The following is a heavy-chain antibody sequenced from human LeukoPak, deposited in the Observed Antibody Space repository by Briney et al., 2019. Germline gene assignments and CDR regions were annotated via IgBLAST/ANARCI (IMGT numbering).Heavy chain of an antibody. CDR1: GFTFSSYS. V-gene: IGHV3-48*01. Sequence: PGGSLRLSCAASGFTFSSYSMNWVRQAPGKGLEWVSYFSSSSSTIYYADSVKGRFTVSRDNAKNSLYLQMDSLRAGDTAVYYCARGLDTIFGVVIIGGAFDIWGQGTMVTVSS. J-gene: IGHJ3*02. D-gene: IGHD3-3*01. CDR2: FSSSSSTI. CDR3: ARGLDTIFGVVIIGGAFDI.